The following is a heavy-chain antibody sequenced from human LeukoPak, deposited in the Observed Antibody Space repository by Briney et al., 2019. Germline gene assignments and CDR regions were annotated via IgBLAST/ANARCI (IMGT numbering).Heavy chain of an antibody. V-gene: IGHV3-21*01. D-gene: IGHD3-3*01. Sequence: GGSLRLSCAASGFTFSSYSMNWVRQAPGKGLEWVSSISSSSSYIYYADSVKGRFTISRDNAKNSLYLQMNSLGAEDTAVYYCARQQYYDFWSGKKYFDYWGQGTLVTVSS. CDR1: GFTFSSYS. CDR2: ISSSSSYI. CDR3: ARQQYYDFWSGKKYFDY. J-gene: IGHJ4*02.